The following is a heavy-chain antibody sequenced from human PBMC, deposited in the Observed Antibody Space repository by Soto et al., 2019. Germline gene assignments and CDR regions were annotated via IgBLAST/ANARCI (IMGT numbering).Heavy chain of an antibody. CDR3: ARALYFDWLLPYHYGMDV. J-gene: IGHJ6*02. Sequence: SETPALTFAVSDGSFSRDDWSWIRQPPGKGLEWIGEINHSGSTNYNPSLKSRVTISVDTSKNQFSLKLSSVTAADTAVYYCARALYFDWLLPYHYGMDVWGQGTTVT. D-gene: IGHD3-9*01. CDR1: DGSFSRDD. CDR2: INHSGST. V-gene: IGHV4-34*01.